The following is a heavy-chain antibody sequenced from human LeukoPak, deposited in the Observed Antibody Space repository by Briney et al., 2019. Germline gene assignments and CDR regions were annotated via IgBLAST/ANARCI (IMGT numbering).Heavy chain of an antibody. J-gene: IGHJ4*02. CDR3: ARGEDIVATVY. D-gene: IGHD5-12*01. CDR1: GGSISSYY. CDR2: IYYSGST. Sequence: PSETLSLTCTVSGGSISSYYWSWIRQPPGKGLEWIGYIYYSGSTNYNPSLKSRVTISVDTSKNQFSLKLSSVTAADTAVYYCARGEDIVATVYWGQGTLVTVSS. V-gene: IGHV4-59*01.